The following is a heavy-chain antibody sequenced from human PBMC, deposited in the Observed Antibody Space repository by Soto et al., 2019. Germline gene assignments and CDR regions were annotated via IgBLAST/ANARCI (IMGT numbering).Heavy chain of an antibody. Sequence: QVPLVQSGAEVKTLGSLLKVSCKASGGTFNSNALSWVRQAPGQGLEWMGAIIPILRTRKYAQKFQDRVTFSADESTDTAYMELTSLRSEDTAVYYCAKSRAYSVTEPALFDEMDVWGQGTTVSVSS. CDR1: GGTFNSNA. V-gene: IGHV1-69*01. CDR2: IIPILRTR. CDR3: AKSRAYSVTEPALFDEMDV. J-gene: IGHJ6*02. D-gene: IGHD5-12*01.